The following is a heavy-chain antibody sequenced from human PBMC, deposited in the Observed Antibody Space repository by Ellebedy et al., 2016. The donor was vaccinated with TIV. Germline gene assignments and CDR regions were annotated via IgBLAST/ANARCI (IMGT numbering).Heavy chain of an antibody. J-gene: IGHJ4*02. CDR2: ISAYNGNT. V-gene: IGHV1-18*04. CDR1: GYTFTGYY. D-gene: IGHD3-10*01. Sequence: ASVKVSCKASGYTFTGYYMHWVRQAPGQGLEWMGWISAYNGNTNYAQKLQGRVTMTTDTSTSTAYMELRSLRSDDTAVYYCARNYGSGSYLIDYWGQGTLVTVSS. CDR3: ARNYGSGSYLIDY.